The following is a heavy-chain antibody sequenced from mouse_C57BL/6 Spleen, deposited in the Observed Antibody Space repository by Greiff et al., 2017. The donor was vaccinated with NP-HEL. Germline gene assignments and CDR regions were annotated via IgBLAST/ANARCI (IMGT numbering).Heavy chain of an antibody. CDR2: INPNYGTT. Sequence: VQLQQSGPELVKPGASVKISCKASGYSFTDYNMNWVKQSNGKSLEWIGVINPNYGTTSCNQKFKGKATLTVDQSSSTAYMQLNSLTSEDSAVYYCARGTTVVENYAMDYWGQGTSVTVSS. CDR3: ARGTTVVENYAMDY. J-gene: IGHJ4*01. D-gene: IGHD1-1*01. CDR1: GYSFTDYN. V-gene: IGHV1-39*01.